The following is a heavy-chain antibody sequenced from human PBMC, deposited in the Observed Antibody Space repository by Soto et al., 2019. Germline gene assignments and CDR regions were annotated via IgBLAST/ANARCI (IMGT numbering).Heavy chain of an antibody. CDR2: ISYDGSNK. Sequence: SLRLSCAASGFTFSSYGIHWVRQAPGKGLEWVAVISYDGSNKYYADSVKGRFTISRDNSKNTLYLQMNSLRAEDTAVYYCAKDPSPGSGYYYRYFQHWGQGTLVTVSS. D-gene: IGHD3-22*01. CDR1: GFTFSSYG. CDR3: AKDPSPGSGYYYRYFQH. V-gene: IGHV3-30*18. J-gene: IGHJ1*01.